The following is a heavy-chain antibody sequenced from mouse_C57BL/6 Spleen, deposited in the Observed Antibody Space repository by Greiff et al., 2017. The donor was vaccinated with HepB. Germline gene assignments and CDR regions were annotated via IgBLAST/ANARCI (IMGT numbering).Heavy chain of an antibody. J-gene: IGHJ4*01. CDR1: GYTFTSYD. D-gene: IGHD4-1*01. Sequence: VMLVESGPELVKPGASVKLSCKASGYTFTSYDINWVKQRPGQGLEWIGWIYPRDGSTKYNEKFKGKATLTVDTSSSTAYMELHSLTSEDSAVYFCARHWDPYAMDYWGQGTSVTVSS. CDR3: ARHWDPYAMDY. V-gene: IGHV1-85*01. CDR2: IYPRDGST.